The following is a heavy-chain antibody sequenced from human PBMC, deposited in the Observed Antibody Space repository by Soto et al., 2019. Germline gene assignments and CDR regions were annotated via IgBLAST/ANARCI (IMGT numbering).Heavy chain of an antibody. CDR1: GFSLDDYA. Sequence: EVQLVESGGGLVQPGRSLRLFCAASGFSLDDYAMHWVRQAPGKGLEWVSGINWNSGSIGDADSVKGRFNISKDKAKNSRYLQMNRLRPEDTALYYCAKDLRYDILSGQFDYWGQGTLVTVSS. V-gene: IGHV3-9*01. D-gene: IGHD3-9*01. CDR3: AKDLRYDILSGQFDY. J-gene: IGHJ4*02. CDR2: INWNSGSI.